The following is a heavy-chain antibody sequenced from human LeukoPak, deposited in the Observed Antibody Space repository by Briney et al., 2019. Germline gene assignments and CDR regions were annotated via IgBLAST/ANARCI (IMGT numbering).Heavy chain of an antibody. CDR1: GFTVSSNY. V-gene: IGHV3-66*01. D-gene: IGHD3-16*02. CDR3: ASSYVWGSYRSGGYYFDY. Sequence: GGSLRLSCAASGFTVSSNYMSWVRQAPGKGLEWVSAIYSGGSTYYADSVKGRFTISRDNSKNTLYLQMNSLRAEDTAVYYCASSYVWGSYRSGGYYFDYWGQGTLVTVSS. CDR2: IYSGGST. J-gene: IGHJ4*02.